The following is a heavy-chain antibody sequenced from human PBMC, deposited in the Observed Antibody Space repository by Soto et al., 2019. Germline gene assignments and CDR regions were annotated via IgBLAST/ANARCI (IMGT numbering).Heavy chain of an antibody. J-gene: IGHJ3*02. D-gene: IGHD2-15*01. CDR3: AKDIVVVVAQGFGGLWGVTPPLDAFDI. V-gene: IGHV3-23*01. CDR2: IGGSGGST. CDR1: GFTFSSYA. Sequence: PGGSLRLSCAASGFTFSSYAMSWVRQAPWKGLEWVSAIGGSGGSTYYADSVKGRFTISRDNSKNTLYLQMNSLRAEDTAVYYCAKDIVVVVAQGFGGLWGVTPPLDAFDIWGQGTMVTVSS.